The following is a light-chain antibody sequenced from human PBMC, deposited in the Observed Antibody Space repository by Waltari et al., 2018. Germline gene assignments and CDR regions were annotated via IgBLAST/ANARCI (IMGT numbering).Light chain of an antibody. CDR2: SAS. CDR1: QSVTGGF. V-gene: IGKV3-20*01. Sequence: EIVLTQSPDTLSLSPGEPATLSCRARQSVTGGFLAWYQQKPGQPPRLLIFSASSRATGIPDRFSGSWSGTGFTLTISSLEPEDFAVYYCQQYFTSVYTFGQGTKLEIK. CDR3: QQYFTSVYT. J-gene: IGKJ2*01.